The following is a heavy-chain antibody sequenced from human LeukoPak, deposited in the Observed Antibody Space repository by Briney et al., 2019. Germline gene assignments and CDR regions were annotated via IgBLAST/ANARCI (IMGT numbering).Heavy chain of an antibody. D-gene: IGHD3-22*01. V-gene: IGHV4-34*01. CDR1: GGAFSGYY. CDR2: INHSGST. CDR3: ARGVGYYDSSGQGYYFDY. J-gene: IGHJ4*02. Sequence: SETLSLTCAVSGGAFSGYYCSWIRQPPGKGLEGIGEINHSGSTNYNPSLTSRVTISVYTSKNQFSLKLSSVTAADTAVYYCARGVGYYDSSGQGYYFDYWGQGTLVTVSS.